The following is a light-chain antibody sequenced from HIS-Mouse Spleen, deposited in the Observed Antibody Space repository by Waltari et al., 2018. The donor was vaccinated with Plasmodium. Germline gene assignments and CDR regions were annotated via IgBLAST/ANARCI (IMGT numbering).Light chain of an antibody. CDR2: GKN. J-gene: IGLJ3*02. V-gene: IGLV3-19*01. CDR1: SLRSYY. Sequence: SSELTQDPAVSVALGQTVRITCQGDSLRSYYASWYQQKPGQAPLIVIHGKNNRPSGIPDRFSGSSSGNTASLTSTGAQAEDEADYYCNSRDSSGNHQVFGGGTKLTVL. CDR3: NSRDSSGNHQV.